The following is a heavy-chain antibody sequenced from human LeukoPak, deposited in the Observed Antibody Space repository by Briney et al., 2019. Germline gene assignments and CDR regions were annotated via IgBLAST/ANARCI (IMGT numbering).Heavy chain of an antibody. CDR1: GGSISSHY. Sequence: PSETLSLTCTVSGGSISSHYWSWIRQPPGKGLEWIGYIYYSGSTNYNPSLKSRVTISVDTSKNQFSLKLSSVTAADTAVYYCASTYYGSDPEVLKFYGMDVWGQGTTVTVSS. J-gene: IGHJ6*02. CDR3: ASTYYGSDPEVLKFYGMDV. D-gene: IGHD3-10*01. V-gene: IGHV4-59*11. CDR2: IYYSGST.